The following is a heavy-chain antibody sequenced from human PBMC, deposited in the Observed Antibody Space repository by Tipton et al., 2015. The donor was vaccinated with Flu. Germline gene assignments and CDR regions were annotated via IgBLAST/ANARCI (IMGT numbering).Heavy chain of an antibody. CDR3: ARGGIWLSDY. V-gene: IGHV3-7*01. J-gene: IGHJ4*02. Sequence: SLRLSCAASGFIFSSYWMSWVRQAPGKGLEWVASINKDGSETYYVDSVKGRFTISRDNAKNSLFLQMNSLRAEDTAVYYCARGGIWLSDYWGQGTLVTVSS. CDR1: GFIFSSYW. CDR2: INKDGSET. D-gene: IGHD5-12*01.